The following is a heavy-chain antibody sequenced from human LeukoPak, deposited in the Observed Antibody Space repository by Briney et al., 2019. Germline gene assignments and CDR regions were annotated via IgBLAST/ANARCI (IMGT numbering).Heavy chain of an antibody. D-gene: IGHD1-26*01. CDR3: ASRIVGATHYFDY. CDR1: GFTFSSYS. Sequence: PGGPLRLSCAASGFTFSSYSMNWVRQAPGKGLEWVSSISRSSSYIYYADSVKGRFTISRDNAKNSLYLQMNSLRAEDTAVYYCASRIVGATHYFDYWGQGTLVTVSS. J-gene: IGHJ4*02. CDR2: ISRSSSYI. V-gene: IGHV3-21*01.